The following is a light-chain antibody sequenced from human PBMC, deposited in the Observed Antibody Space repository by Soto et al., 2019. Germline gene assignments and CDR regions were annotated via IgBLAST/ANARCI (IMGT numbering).Light chain of an antibody. V-gene: IGLV6-57*03. Sequence: NFLLTQPHSVSESPGQTVTISCTRSSGSIASNYVQWYQQRPGSAPTTVIYEDNQRPSWAPDRFSGSIDSSSNSASLTISGLKTEDEADYYCQSYDSSNPWVFGGGTKLTVL. CDR1: SGSIASNY. J-gene: IGLJ3*02. CDR2: EDN. CDR3: QSYDSSNPWV.